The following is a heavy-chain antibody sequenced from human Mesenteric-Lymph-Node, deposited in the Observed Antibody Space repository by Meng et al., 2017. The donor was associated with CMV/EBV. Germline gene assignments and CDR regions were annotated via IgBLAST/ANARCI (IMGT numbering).Heavy chain of an antibody. CDR1: GFTFSDYS. CDR3: ARDLSSSTGMDV. Sequence: GGSLRLSCAASGFTFSDYSMNWVRQAPGKGLEWVSSISSSSSYIYYADSVKGRFTISRDNAKNSLYLQMNSLRAEDTAVYYCARDLSSSTGMDVWGQGTTVTVSS. J-gene: IGHJ6*02. CDR2: ISSSSSYI. D-gene: IGHD6-6*01. V-gene: IGHV3-21*01.